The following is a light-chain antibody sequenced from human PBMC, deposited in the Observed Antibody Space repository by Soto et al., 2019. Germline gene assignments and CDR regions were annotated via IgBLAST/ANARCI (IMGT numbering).Light chain of an antibody. V-gene: IGLV2-14*01. Sequence: QSALTQPASVSGSPGQSITISCTGTSSDVGGYNYVSWYQQHPDKAPKLMIYVVSNRPSEVSNRFSGYQSGNTASLTISGLQDEDEADYYCSSYTSSDTPYVFGTGTKLTVL. CDR3: SSYTSSDTPYV. CDR1: SSDVGGYNY. J-gene: IGLJ1*01. CDR2: VVS.